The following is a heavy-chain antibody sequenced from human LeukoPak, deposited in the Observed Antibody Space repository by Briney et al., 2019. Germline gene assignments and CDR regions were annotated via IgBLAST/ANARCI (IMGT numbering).Heavy chain of an antibody. CDR2: INPNSGGT. D-gene: IGHD4-23*01. V-gene: IGHV1-2*02. CDR1: GYTFTGYY. CDR3: ASLAPGPKLGCNTHYYYYYMDV. Sequence: ASVKVSCKASGYTFTGYYMHWVRQAPGQGLEWMGWINPNSGGTNYAQKFQGRVTMTRDTSISTAYMELSRLRSDDTAVYYCASLAPGPKLGCNTHYYYYYMDVWGKGTTVTVSS. J-gene: IGHJ6*03.